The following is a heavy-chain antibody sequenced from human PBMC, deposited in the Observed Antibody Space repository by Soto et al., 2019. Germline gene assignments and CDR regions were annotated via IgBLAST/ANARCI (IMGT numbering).Heavy chain of an antibody. V-gene: IGHV1-18*01. Sequence: GASVKVSCKAPGYTFTSYGIIWVRQAPGQGLEWMGWISAYNGNTNYSQKFQGRVTMTRDTSASTAYMELSSLRSEDTAVYYCARDDSRPTGTTADYWGQGTLVTVSS. D-gene: IGHD1-7*01. CDR1: GYTFTSYG. CDR3: ARDDSRPTGTTADY. CDR2: ISAYNGNT. J-gene: IGHJ4*02.